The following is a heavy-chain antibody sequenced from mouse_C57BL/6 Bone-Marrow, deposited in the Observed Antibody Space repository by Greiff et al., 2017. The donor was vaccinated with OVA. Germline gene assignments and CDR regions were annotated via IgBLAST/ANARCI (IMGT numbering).Heavy chain of an antibody. CDR2: ISNGSGST. V-gene: IGHV5-12*01. D-gene: IGHD2-4*01. Sequence: EVQRVESGGGLVQPGGSLKLSCAASGFTFSDYYMYWVRQTPEKRLEWVAYISNGSGSTYYPDTVKGRFTISRDNAKNTLYLQMSRLKSEDTAMYYCARYDYDYDEAWFAYWGQGTLVTVSA. CDR1: GFTFSDYY. CDR3: ARYDYDYDEAWFAY. J-gene: IGHJ3*01.